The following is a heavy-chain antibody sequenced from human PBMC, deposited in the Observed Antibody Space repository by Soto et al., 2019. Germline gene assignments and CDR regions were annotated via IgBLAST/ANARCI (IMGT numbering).Heavy chain of an antibody. V-gene: IGHV3-33*01. CDR1: GFTFSSYG. Sequence: QVQLVESGGGVVQPGRSLRLSCAASGFTFSSYGMHWVRQAPGKGLEWVAVIWYDGSDKYYADSVKGRFTISRDNSKNTLYLQMNSLRAEDTAVYYCATQTGGYSSGYYYFDYWGQGTLVTVSS. J-gene: IGHJ4*02. CDR2: IWYDGSDK. CDR3: ATQTGGYSSGYYYFDY. D-gene: IGHD3-22*01.